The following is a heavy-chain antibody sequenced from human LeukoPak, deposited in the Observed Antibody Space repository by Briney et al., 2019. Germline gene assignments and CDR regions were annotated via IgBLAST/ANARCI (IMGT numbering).Heavy chain of an antibody. J-gene: IGHJ4*02. Sequence: SETLSLTCAVYGGSFSGYYWSWTRQPPGKGLEWIEEINHSGSTNYNPSLKSRVTISVDTSKNQFSLKLSSVTAADTAVYYCARAYSSSWYYFDYWGQGTLVTVSS. V-gene: IGHV4-34*01. D-gene: IGHD6-13*01. CDR1: GGSFSGYY. CDR2: INHSGST. CDR3: ARAYSSSWYYFDY.